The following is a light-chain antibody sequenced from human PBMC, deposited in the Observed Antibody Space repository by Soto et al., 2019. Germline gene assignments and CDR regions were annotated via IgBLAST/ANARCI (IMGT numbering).Light chain of an antibody. J-gene: IGKJ1*01. V-gene: IGKV3-11*01. Sequence: ETVLTQSPATLSLSPGERATLSCRTSQSVKNFLAWYQQKPGQAPRLLIYDASNRATGIPARFSGSGSGTDFTLTISSLEPEDSAVYYCQQRINGWTFGQGTKVEIK. CDR2: DAS. CDR1: QSVKNF. CDR3: QQRINGWT.